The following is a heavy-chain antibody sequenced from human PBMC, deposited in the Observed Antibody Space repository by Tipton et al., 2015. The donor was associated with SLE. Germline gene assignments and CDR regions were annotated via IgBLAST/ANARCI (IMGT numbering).Heavy chain of an antibody. V-gene: IGHV3-48*03. J-gene: IGHJ4*02. CDR2: IGSSGSPI. CDR3: ARDQDRSSSGGRTYFDY. D-gene: IGHD6-6*01. CDR1: GFTFSHYE. Sequence: SLRLSCAASGFTFSHYEMNWVRQAPGKGLEWLSYIGSSGSPIYYADSVKGRFTISRDNAKNSLYLQMNSLRAEDTAVYYCARDQDRSSSGGRTYFDYWGQGTLVTVSS.